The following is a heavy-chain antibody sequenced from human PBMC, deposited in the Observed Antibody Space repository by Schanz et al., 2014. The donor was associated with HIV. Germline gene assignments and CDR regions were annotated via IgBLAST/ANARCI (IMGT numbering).Heavy chain of an antibody. Sequence: VQLLESGGGLVQPGRSLRLSCVASGFTFGSYGMHWARQTPGKGLEWVAAMWYDESHKGYADSVKGRFTISRDNAKNSVYLQMNSLRAEDTALYYCAKDAARIYYDILTGPFDSWGQGTLVTVSS. CDR2: MWYDESHK. D-gene: IGHD3-9*01. J-gene: IGHJ4*02. CDR1: GFTFGSYG. CDR3: AKDAARIYYDILTGPFDS. V-gene: IGHV3-33*03.